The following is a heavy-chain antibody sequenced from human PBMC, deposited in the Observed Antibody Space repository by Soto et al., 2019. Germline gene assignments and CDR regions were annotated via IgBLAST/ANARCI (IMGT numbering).Heavy chain of an antibody. CDR1: GFTFSNYW. V-gene: IGHV3-7*01. D-gene: IGHD4-17*01. J-gene: IGHJ4*02. Sequence: EVQLVESGGGLVQPGGSLRLSCAASGFTFSNYWMSWVGQSPGKGLEWVANIKEDGSEKYYVDSVKGRFTISRDNAKNSLYLQMNSLRAEDTAVYYCAARRRTDYGHYWGQGTLLTVSS. CDR3: AARRRTDYGHY. CDR2: IKEDGSEK.